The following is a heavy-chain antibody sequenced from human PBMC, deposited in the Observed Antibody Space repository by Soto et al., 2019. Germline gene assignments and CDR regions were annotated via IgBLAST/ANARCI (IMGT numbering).Heavy chain of an antibody. V-gene: IGHV3-30-3*01. J-gene: IGHJ5*02. Sequence: LRLSCAASGFTFSTYTMHWVRQAPGKGLEWVALVSFDGTDKYYADSLEGRFTISRDNPRNTLYLQMNSLRPDDTAVYYCARAPVEDIIVLPSARGWFDPWGQGTLVTVSS. CDR1: GFTFSTYT. CDR3: ARAPVEDIIVLPSARGWFDP. D-gene: IGHD2-2*01. CDR2: VSFDGTDK.